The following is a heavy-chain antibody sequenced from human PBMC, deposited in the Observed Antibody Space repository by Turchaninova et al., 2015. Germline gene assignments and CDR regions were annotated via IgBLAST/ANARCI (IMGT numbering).Heavy chain of an antibody. J-gene: IGHJ6*02. V-gene: IGHV3-30*09. CDR3: TVTDYYYYGMDV. CDR1: GFTFSSYA. Sequence: QVQLVESGGGVVQPGRSLRLSCAASGFTFSSYAMPWFLQAPGKGLELVAVILYVGSTKYDANYVKGQFALSRDSSKNALYQQMTSLRAEDTAVYFATVTDYYYYGMDVWGQGTTVTVSS. D-gene: IGHD4-17*01. CDR2: ILYVGSTK.